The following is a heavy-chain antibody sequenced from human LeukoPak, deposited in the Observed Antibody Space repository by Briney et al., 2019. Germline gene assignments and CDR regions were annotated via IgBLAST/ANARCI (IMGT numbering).Heavy chain of an antibody. J-gene: IGHJ3*01. D-gene: IGHD6-13*01. Sequence: SETLSLTCAVYGGSFSGYYWSWIRQPPGKGLEWIGEINHSGSTNYNPSLKSRATISVDTAKNQVSLKLCSVTAADTAVYYCARPARIAASGRYAFDFWGEGTLVTVSS. V-gene: IGHV4-34*01. CDR1: GGSFSGYY. CDR3: ARPARIAASGRYAFDF. CDR2: INHSGST.